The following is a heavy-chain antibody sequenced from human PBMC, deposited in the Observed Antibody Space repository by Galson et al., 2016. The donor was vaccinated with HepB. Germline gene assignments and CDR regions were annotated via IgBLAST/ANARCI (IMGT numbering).Heavy chain of an antibody. CDR3: AREGVGSATPFDY. J-gene: IGHJ4*02. V-gene: IGHV4-34*01. CDR1: GESFSGYY. D-gene: IGHD5-12*01. CDR2: VYYSGST. Sequence: ETLSLTCGVSGESFSGYYWTWIRQPPGQGLEWIGNVYYSGSTYYNLSLRGRVTISVDMDKKQFSLKVNSVTAADTAVYYCAREGVGSATPFDYWSQGTLVTVSS.